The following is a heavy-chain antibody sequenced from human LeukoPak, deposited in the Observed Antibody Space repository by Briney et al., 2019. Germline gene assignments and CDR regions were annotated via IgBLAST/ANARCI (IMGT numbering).Heavy chain of an antibody. CDR2: VAYSGII. D-gene: IGHD3-22*01. V-gene: IGHV4-30-4*08. CDR1: GGSITSGEHY. CDR3: ARGQYDSNGYFLGNDY. J-gene: IGHJ4*02. Sequence: SETLSLTCIVSGGSITSGEHYCSWIRQRPGKGLEWIGYVAYSGIINYNPSFSSRITMSVDTSKNQFSLKLSSATAADTAVYYCARGQYDSNGYFLGNDYWGQGILVTVSS.